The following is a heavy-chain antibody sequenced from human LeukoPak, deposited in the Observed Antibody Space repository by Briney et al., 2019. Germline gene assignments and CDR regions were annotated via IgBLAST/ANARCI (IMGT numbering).Heavy chain of an antibody. J-gene: IGHJ4*02. V-gene: IGHV4-34*01. CDR2: INHSGST. CDR1: GGSFSGYY. CDR3: ARGKLERLVRTFKTIWVFDY. D-gene: IGHD1-1*01. Sequence: PSETLSLTCAVYGGSFSGYYWSWISQPPGKRLEWIGEINHSGSTNYNPSLTSRVTISVDTSKNQFSLKLSSVTAADTAVYYCARGKLERLVRTFKTIWVFDYWGQGTLVTVSS.